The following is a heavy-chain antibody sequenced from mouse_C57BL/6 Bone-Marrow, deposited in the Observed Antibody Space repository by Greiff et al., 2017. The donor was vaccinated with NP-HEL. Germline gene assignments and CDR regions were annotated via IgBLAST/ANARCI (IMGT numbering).Heavy chain of an antibody. CDR3: AREEYYYGSSLDY. CDR1: GYTFTSYW. Sequence: QVQLQQPGAELVKPGASVKMSCKASGYTFTSYWITWVKQRPGQGLEWIGDIYPGSGSTNYNEKFKSKATLTVDTSSSTAYMQLSSLTSEDSAVYYCAREEYYYGSSLDYWGQGTTLTVSS. D-gene: IGHD1-1*01. CDR2: IYPGSGST. V-gene: IGHV1-55*01. J-gene: IGHJ2*01.